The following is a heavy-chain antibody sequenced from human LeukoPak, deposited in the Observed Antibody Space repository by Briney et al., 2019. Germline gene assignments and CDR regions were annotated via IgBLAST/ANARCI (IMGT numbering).Heavy chain of an antibody. CDR1: GFTFSSYE. D-gene: IGHD5-24*01. J-gene: IGHJ4*02. CDR3: ASSARWLQLCFDY. V-gene: IGHV3-48*03. Sequence: GGSLRLSCAASGFTFSSYEMNWVRQAPGKGLEWVSYISSSGSTIYYADSVKGRFTISRDNAKNSLYLQMNSLRAEDTGVYYCASSARWLQLCFDYWGQGTLVTVSS. CDR2: ISSSGSTI.